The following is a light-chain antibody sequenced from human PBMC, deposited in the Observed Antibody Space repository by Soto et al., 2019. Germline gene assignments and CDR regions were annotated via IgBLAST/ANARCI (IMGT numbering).Light chain of an antibody. CDR2: EVN. V-gene: IGLV2-8*01. Sequence: QSALTQPASVSGSPGQSITISCTGTSSDIGFYKYVSWYQQHPGKAPKLMIFEVNKRPSGVPDRFSGSKSGNTASLTLSGLQADDEADYYCSSYAGKNTYVFGSGTKLTVL. J-gene: IGLJ1*01. CDR1: SSDIGFYKY. CDR3: SSYAGKNTYV.